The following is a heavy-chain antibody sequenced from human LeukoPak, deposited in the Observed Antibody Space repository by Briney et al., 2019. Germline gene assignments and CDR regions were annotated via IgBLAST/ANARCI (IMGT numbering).Heavy chain of an antibody. V-gene: IGHV3-48*03. J-gene: IGHJ4*02. CDR2: ISSSGSTI. CDR1: GFTFSSYE. CDR3: ARGYYTLIDF. Sequence: GGSLRLSCAASGFTFSSYEMNWVRQAPGKGLEWVSYISSSGSTIYYADSVKGRFTISRDNAKNSLYLQMNSLRAEDTAVYYCARGYYTLIDFWGQGTLVTVSS. D-gene: IGHD3-3*01.